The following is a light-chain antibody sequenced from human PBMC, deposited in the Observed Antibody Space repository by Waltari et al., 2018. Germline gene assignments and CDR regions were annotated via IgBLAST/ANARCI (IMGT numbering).Light chain of an antibody. J-gene: IGLJ2*01. V-gene: IGLV1-44*01. Sequence: QPVVTQPPSASGTPGQRVTISCSGSSSNIESNPVNWYQQLPGRAPKLLLYSNSHRPSGVPDRFSASTSGRSASLVISGLQSDDEGNYYCASWDYSLNGVVYGGGTKLTVL. CDR1: SSNIESNP. CDR3: ASWDYSLNGVV. CDR2: SNS.